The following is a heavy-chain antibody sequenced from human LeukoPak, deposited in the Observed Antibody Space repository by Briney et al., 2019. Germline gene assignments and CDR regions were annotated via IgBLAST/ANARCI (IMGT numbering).Heavy chain of an antibody. Sequence: SETLSLTCTVSGGSISSGDYYWSWIRQPPGKGLEWIGYIYYSGSTYYNPSLKSRVTISVDTSKNQFSLKLSSVTAADTAVYYCARGQGWFVYFDYWGQGTLVTVSS. D-gene: IGHD3-10*01. CDR1: GGSISSGDYY. CDR2: IYYSGST. CDR3: ARGQGWFVYFDY. V-gene: IGHV4-30-4*08. J-gene: IGHJ4*02.